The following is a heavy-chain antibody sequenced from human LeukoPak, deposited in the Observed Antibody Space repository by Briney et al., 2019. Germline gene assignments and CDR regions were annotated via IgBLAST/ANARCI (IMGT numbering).Heavy chain of an antibody. Sequence: GASVKVSCKASGYTFTGYYMHWVRQAPGQGLEWMGWMNPNSGNTGYAQKFQGRVTMTRNTSISTAYMELSSLRSEDTAVYYCARGGSRKKYYFDYWGQGTLVTVSS. D-gene: IGHD5/OR15-5a*01. J-gene: IGHJ4*02. CDR2: MNPNSGNT. CDR1: GYTFTGYY. V-gene: IGHV1-8*02. CDR3: ARGGSRKKYYFDY.